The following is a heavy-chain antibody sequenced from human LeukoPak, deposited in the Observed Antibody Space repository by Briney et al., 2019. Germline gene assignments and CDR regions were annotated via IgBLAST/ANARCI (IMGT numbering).Heavy chain of an antibody. CDR3: ARVYCSSTSCYNYYYYYYMDV. V-gene: IGHV1-2*02. J-gene: IGHJ6*03. CDR1: GYTFTGYY. D-gene: IGHD2-2*02. CDR2: INPNSGGT. Sequence: ASVTVSCKASGYTFTGYYLHWVRQAPGQGLEWMGCINPNSGGTNYVQKFQGRVTMARETSIGTASMSASKLTDDDTDVCVLARVYCSSTSCYNYYYYYYMDVWGKGTTVTVSS.